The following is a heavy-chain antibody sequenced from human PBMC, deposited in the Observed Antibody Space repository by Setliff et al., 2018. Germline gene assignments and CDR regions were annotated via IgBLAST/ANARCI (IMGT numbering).Heavy chain of an antibody. CDR3: ARGYYNFLSGYYTPYYFDY. CDR1: GGSISSYY. V-gene: IGHV4-59*01. D-gene: IGHD3-3*01. J-gene: IGHJ4*02. Sequence: SETLSLTCTVSGGSISSYYWSWIRQPPGKGLEWIGYIYYSGSTNYNPSLKSRVTISVDTSKNQFSLKLSSVTAADTAVYFCARGYYNFLSGYYTPYYFDYWGQGTLVTVSS. CDR2: IYYSGST.